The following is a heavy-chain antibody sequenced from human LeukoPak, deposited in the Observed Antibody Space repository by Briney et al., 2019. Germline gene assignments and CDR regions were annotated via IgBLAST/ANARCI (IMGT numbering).Heavy chain of an antibody. CDR3: ATDIAAAGPNAFDY. Sequence: ASVKASWKASGYTFTSDGISWVRQAPGQGLEWMGWISAYNGNTNYAQKLQGRVTMTTDTSTSTAYMELRSLRSDDTAVYYCATDIAAAGPNAFDYWGQGTLVTVSS. CDR1: GYTFTSDG. V-gene: IGHV1-18*01. D-gene: IGHD6-13*01. CDR2: ISAYNGNT. J-gene: IGHJ4*02.